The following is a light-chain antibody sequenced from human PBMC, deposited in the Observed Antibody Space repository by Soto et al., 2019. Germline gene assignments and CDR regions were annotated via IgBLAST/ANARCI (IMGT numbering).Light chain of an antibody. CDR3: QQSYSTPYT. Sequence: DIQMTQSLSSLSASVGDRLTITCRASQSISSYLNWYQQKPGKAPKLLIYAASSLQSGVPSRISGSVSGTDFTLTISSLQPEDFATYYCQQSYSTPYTFGQGTKVDIK. CDR2: AAS. V-gene: IGKV1-39*01. J-gene: IGKJ2*01. CDR1: QSISSY.